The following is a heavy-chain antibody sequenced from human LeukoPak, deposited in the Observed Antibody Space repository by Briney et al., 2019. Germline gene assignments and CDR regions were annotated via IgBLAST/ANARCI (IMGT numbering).Heavy chain of an antibody. CDR1: GFTFSSYG. V-gene: IGHV3-23*01. D-gene: IGHD5-18*01. CDR3: AKYWIQLWLRRTDYYYMDV. CDR2: ISGGGGNK. J-gene: IGHJ6*03. Sequence: GGALRLSCAASGFTFSSYGMSWVRQAPGKGLEWVSAISGGGGNKYYADSVKGRFTISRDNSKNTLYLQMNSLRAEDTAVYYWAKYWIQLWLRRTDYYYMDVWGKGTTVTIS.